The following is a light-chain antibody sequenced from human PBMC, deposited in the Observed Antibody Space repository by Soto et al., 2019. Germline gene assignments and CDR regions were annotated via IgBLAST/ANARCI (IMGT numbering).Light chain of an antibody. J-gene: IGLJ2*01. Sequence: QSVLTQPPSVSAAPGQTVTISCSGSDSNIGNNSVSWYQQLPGTAPKFLIYDNSERPSGIPDLFSASKSGTSATLGIIGLQTGEEVDYYCGSWDSALSVLLFGGGTKLTVL. CDR2: DNS. CDR1: DSNIGNNS. CDR3: GSWDSALSVLL. V-gene: IGLV1-51*01.